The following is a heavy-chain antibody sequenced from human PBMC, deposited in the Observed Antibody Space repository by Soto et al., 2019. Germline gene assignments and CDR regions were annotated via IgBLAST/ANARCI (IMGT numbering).Heavy chain of an antibody. Sequence: ASVKVSCKASGYTFTSYAMHWVRQAPGQRLEWMGWINAGNGNTKYSQKFQGRVTITRDTSASTAYMELSSLRSEDTAVYYCARSPAPMVVRQSDSLNWFDPWGQGTLVTVSS. V-gene: IGHV1-3*01. CDR2: INAGNGNT. CDR3: ARSPAPMVVRQSDSLNWFDP. D-gene: IGHD3-10*01. J-gene: IGHJ5*02. CDR1: GYTFTSYA.